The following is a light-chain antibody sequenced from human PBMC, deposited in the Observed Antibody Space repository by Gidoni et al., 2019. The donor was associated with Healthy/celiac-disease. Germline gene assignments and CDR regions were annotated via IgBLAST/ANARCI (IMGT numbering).Light chain of an antibody. J-gene: IGKJ1*01. CDR2: AAS. CDR1: QGISSY. V-gene: IGKV1-8*01. CDR3: QQYYSYPRT. Sequence: AIRITQSPSSLPASTGDRVTITCRASQGISSYLAWYQQKPGKAPKRLIYAASTLQSGVPSRFSGSGAGTDFTLTISCLQSEDFATYYCQQYYSYPRTFGQGTKVEIK.